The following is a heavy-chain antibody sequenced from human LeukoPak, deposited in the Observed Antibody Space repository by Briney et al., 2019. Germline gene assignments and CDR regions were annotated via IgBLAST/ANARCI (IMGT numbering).Heavy chain of an antibody. J-gene: IGHJ4*02. Sequence: GGSLRLSCAASGFTFSSYSMNWVRQAPGKGLEWVSSISSSSSYIYYADSVKGRFTISRDNAKNSLYLQMNSLRAEDTAVYYCARAPYVYSGHHAYWGQGTLVTVSS. CDR2: ISSSSSYI. CDR3: ARAPYVYSGHHAY. D-gene: IGHD3-16*01. V-gene: IGHV3-21*01. CDR1: GFTFSSYS.